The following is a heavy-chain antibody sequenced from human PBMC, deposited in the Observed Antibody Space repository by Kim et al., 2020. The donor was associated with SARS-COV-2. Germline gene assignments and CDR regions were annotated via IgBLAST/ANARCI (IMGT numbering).Heavy chain of an antibody. Sequence: TDYAAPVKGRFTISRDDSKNTLYLQMNSLKTEDTAVYYCTTNFYSTRPDYWGQGTLVTVSS. CDR3: TTNFYSTRPDY. CDR2: T. V-gene: IGHV3-15*01. D-gene: IGHD6-13*01. J-gene: IGHJ4*02.